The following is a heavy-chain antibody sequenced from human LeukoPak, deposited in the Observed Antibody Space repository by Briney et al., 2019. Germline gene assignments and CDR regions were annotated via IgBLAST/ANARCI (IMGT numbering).Heavy chain of an antibody. CDR1: GGSFSGYY. CDR3: ARHKVVTAGGLDY. D-gene: IGHD2-21*02. J-gene: IGHJ4*02. V-gene: IGHV4-34*01. CDR2: INHSGST. Sequence: PSETLSLTCAVYGGSFSGYYWSWIRQPPGKGLEWIGEINHSGSTNYNPSLKSRVTISVDTSKNQFSLKLSSVTAADTAVYYCARHKVVTAGGLDYWGQGILVTVSS.